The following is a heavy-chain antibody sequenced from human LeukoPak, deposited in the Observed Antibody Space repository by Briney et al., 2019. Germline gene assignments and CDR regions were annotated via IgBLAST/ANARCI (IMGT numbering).Heavy chain of an antibody. Sequence: PSETLSLTCTVSGGSISSYYWSWIRQPPGKGLEWIGYIYYSGSTNYNPSLKSRVTISVDTSKNQFSLKLSSVTAADTAVYYCAIEIVEMATITGSFDYWGQGTLVTVSS. J-gene: IGHJ4*02. D-gene: IGHD5-24*01. CDR1: GGSISSYY. CDR2: IYYSGST. V-gene: IGHV4-59*12. CDR3: AIEIVEMATITGSFDY.